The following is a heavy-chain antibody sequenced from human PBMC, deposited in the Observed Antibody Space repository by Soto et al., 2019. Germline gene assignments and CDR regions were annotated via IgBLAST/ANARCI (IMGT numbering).Heavy chain of an antibody. CDR3: AKDQGSSWYEIDY. CDR1: GFTFSNYA. D-gene: IGHD6-13*01. V-gene: IGHV3-23*01. CDR2: ISGSGGST. Sequence: EVQLLESGGGLVQPGGSLRLSCAASGFTFSNYAVTWVRQVPGKGLEWVSTISGSGGSTYYAVSAKGRFTISRDNSKNTLYLQMNSLRAEDTAVYYCAKDQGSSWYEIDYWGQGTLVTVSS. J-gene: IGHJ4*02.